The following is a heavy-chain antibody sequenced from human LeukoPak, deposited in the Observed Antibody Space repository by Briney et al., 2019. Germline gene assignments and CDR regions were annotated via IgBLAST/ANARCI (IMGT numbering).Heavy chain of an antibody. CDR1: GFTFSSYS. CDR2: ISSSSSTI. J-gene: IGHJ5*02. Sequence: PGGSLRLSCAASGFTFSSYSMNWVRQAPGKGLEWVSYISSSSSTIYYADSVKGRFTISRDNAKNSLYLQMNSLRAEDTAVYYCARGAPLGYSSGWSQNWFDPWGQGTLVTVSS. V-gene: IGHV3-48*01. CDR3: ARGAPLGYSSGWSQNWFDP. D-gene: IGHD6-19*01.